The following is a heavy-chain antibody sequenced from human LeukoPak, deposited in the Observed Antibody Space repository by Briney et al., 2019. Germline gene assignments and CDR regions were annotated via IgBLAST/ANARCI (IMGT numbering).Heavy chain of an antibody. CDR3: ARQSISGSSLSYFDY. Sequence: SETLSLTCTVSGGSVSSGSYYWSWIRPPPGKGLEWIGNIYDSGSTNYNPSLKSRVTISVDTSKNQCSLKLSSVTAADTAVYYCARQSISGSSLSYFDYWGQGTLVNVSS. D-gene: IGHD3-22*01. CDR1: GGSVSSGSYY. CDR2: IYDSGST. J-gene: IGHJ4*02. V-gene: IGHV4-61*01.